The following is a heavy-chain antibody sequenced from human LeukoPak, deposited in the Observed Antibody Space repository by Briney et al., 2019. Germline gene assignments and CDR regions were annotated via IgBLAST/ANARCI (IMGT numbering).Heavy chain of an antibody. CDR3: TATLGY. J-gene: IGHJ4*02. V-gene: IGHV3-15*01. CDR1: GFTFSSYW. CDR2: IKRKTDGGTT. Sequence: SGGSLRLSCAASGFTFSSYWMTWVRRAPGKGLEWVGRIKRKTDGGTTDYAAPVKGRFTISRDDSKNTLSLQMNSLKTEDTAVYYCTATLGYWGQGILVTVSS.